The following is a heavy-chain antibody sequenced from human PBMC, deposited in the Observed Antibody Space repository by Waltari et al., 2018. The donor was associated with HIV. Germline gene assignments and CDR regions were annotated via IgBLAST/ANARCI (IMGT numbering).Heavy chain of an antibody. J-gene: IGHJ4*02. CDR2: IKQDGREK. D-gene: IGHD3-10*01. V-gene: IGHV3-7*04. Sequence: AQLVGSGGGSVQPGGSLSLSSAAPVFPFSCLWMTWVRQAPGKGLEWVANIKQDGREKYYVDSGNGRFTISRDNAENSLYLQMNSLRAEDTAVYYCARGGFYGSGSKVNWGQGTLVTVSS. CDR1: VFPFSCLW. CDR3: ARGGFYGSGSKVN.